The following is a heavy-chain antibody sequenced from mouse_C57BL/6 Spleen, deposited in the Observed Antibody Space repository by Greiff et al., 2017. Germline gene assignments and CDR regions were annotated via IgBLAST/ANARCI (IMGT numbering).Heavy chain of an antibody. CDR2: IDPSGSST. V-gene: IGHV1-69*01. CDR3: ARGGSDWRFGY. CDR1: GYTFTSYW. Sequence: QVQLQQPGAELVMPGASVQLSCKASGYTFTSYWMHWVKQRPGQGLEWIGEIDPSGSSTNYNQQFKGQSTLTVDKSSRTAYMQLSSLTSEDSAVYYCARGGSDWRFGYWGQGTLVTVSA. D-gene: IGHD2-4*01. J-gene: IGHJ3*01.